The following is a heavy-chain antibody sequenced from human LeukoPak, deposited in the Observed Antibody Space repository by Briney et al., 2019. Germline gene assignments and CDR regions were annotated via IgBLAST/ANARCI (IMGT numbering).Heavy chain of an antibody. CDR3: XRXXRSVPNFNWFDP. J-gene: IGHJ5*02. CDR2: XWXXXTXK. CDR1: GXTFXXXX. Sequence: GGSXRLSCAASGXTFXXXXXXXXXXXPXXXXXWXXVXWXXXTXKXXVNSXKGRFTISRDNSKTTLYLQMNSLRAEDTAVYYCXRXXRSVPNFNWFDPWGQGTLVTVSS. V-gene: IGHV3-33*01. D-gene: IGHD1-1*01.